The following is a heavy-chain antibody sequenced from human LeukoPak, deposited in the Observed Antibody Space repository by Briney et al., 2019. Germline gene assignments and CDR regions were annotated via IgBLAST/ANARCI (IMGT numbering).Heavy chain of an antibody. D-gene: IGHD2-21*02. V-gene: IGHV1-2*02. J-gene: IGHJ3*02. CDR1: GYTFTGYY. Sequence: ASVKVSCKASGYTFTGYYMHWVRQAPGQGLEWMGWINPNSGGTNYAQKFQGRVTMTRDTSISTAYMELSRLRSDDTAVYYCVRVKNDSRAFDIWGQGTMVTVSS. CDR3: VRVKNDSRAFDI. CDR2: INPNSGGT.